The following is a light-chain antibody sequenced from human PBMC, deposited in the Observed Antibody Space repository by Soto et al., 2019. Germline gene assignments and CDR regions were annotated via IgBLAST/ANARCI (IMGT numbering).Light chain of an antibody. Sequence: QYLLTQPACVSLSPGQSITIPCTGTSSDIGDYNYVSLYQQHPGKAPKLLIYEVYNRPSGVSNRFSGSKSGSTASLTISGLQTGDEADYYCSSYSTTTTLYVFGTGTKVTAL. V-gene: IGLV2-14*01. CDR3: SSYSTTTTLYV. CDR1: SSDIGDYNY. CDR2: EVY. J-gene: IGLJ1*01.